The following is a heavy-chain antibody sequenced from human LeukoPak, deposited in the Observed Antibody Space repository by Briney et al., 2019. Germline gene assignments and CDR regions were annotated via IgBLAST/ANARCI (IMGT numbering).Heavy chain of an antibody. V-gene: IGHV3-30*04. D-gene: IGHD5-18*01. CDR3: ATDLRYGNNFFFQH. CDR2: MSYTGNDI. J-gene: IGHJ4*02. Sequence: GGSLRLSCAASGFTFSTYIMHWVRQSPGKGLEWVAVMSYTGNDISYADSVKGRFTISRDNSKNALYLQMNSLQTDDTAVYYCATDLRYGNNFFFQHWGQGILVTVSS. CDR1: GFTFSTYI.